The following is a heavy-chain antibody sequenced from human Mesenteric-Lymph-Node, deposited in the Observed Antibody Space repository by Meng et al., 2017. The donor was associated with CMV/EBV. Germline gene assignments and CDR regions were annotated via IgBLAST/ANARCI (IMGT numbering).Heavy chain of an antibody. Sequence: AAAGFTFSSEGMHWVRQAPGKGLEWVAVIWFDGSNKYYEDSVKGRFTNSRDNSKNTLYLQMNSLRAENTAVYYCARDKAYGSGTGDYWGQGTLVTVSS. J-gene: IGHJ4*02. CDR3: ARDKAYGSGTGDY. CDR1: GFTFSSEG. D-gene: IGHD3-10*01. V-gene: IGHV3-33*01. CDR2: IWFDGSNK.